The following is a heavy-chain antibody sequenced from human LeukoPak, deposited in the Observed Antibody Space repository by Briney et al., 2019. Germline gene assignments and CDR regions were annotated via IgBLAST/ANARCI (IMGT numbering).Heavy chain of an antibody. J-gene: IGHJ4*02. CDR2: VSGSGGST. CDR3: AILGITMVRGEGLDF. D-gene: IGHD3-10*01. Sequence: GGSLRLSCAASGFAFDGYVMTWVRQAPGKGLEWVSTVSGSGGSTYYADSVKGRFTISRDNSKNTLYLQMNSLRAEDTAVYYCAILGITMVRGEGLDFWGQGTLVTVSS. CDR1: GFAFDGYV. V-gene: IGHV3-23*01.